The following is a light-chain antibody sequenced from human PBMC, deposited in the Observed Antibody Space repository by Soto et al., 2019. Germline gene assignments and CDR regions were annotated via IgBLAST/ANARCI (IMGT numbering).Light chain of an antibody. CDR3: QQRSNWSWT. V-gene: IGKV3-11*01. Sequence: EIVLTQSPATLSLSPGERATLSCRASQSVSSYLAWYQQKPGQAPRLLIYDASNRATGIPARFSGSGSGTDFTLTTNSLEPEDFAVYYCQQRSNWSWTFGQGTKVEIK. CDR1: QSVSSY. J-gene: IGKJ1*01. CDR2: DAS.